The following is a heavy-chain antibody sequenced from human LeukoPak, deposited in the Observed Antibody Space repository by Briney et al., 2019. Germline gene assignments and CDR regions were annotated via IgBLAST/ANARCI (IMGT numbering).Heavy chain of an antibody. CDR2: IRIKAYGGAT. Sequence: GGSLRLSCTTSGFTFGDYAMSWVRQAPQEGLEWVGFIRIKAYGGATEYAASLKGRFTISRDDSKSIAYLQMNSLKIEDTAVYYCTRVRITMIVVAPYYFDYWGQGTLVTVSS. D-gene: IGHD3-22*01. V-gene: IGHV3-49*04. J-gene: IGHJ4*02. CDR3: TRVRITMIVVAPYYFDY. CDR1: GFTFGDYA.